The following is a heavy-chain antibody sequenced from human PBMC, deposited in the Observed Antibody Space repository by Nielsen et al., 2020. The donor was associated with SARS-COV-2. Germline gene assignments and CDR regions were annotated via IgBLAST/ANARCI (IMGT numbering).Heavy chain of an antibody. CDR3: ARSAADGYSDY. D-gene: IGHD5-24*01. V-gene: IGHV3-11*01. CDR2: ISSSGSAI. J-gene: IGHJ4*02. CDR1: GFTFSDYY. Sequence: SLKISCAASGFTFSDYYMSWIRQAPGKGLEWVSYISSSGSAIYYADSVKGRFTISRDNAKNSLYLQMNSLRAEDTAVYYCARSAADGYSDYWGQGTLVTVSS.